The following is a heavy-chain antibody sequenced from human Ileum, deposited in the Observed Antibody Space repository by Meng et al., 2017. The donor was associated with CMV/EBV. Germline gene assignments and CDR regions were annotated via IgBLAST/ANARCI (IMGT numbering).Heavy chain of an antibody. CDR2: ISSSGSTI. J-gene: IGHJ4*02. Sequence: GGSLRLSCAASGFTFRDYYMSWIRQAPGKGLEWVSYISSSGSTIYYADSVKGRFTISRDNAKNSLYLQMNSLRAEDTAVYYCAREVVRGVIVYPYYFDYWGQGTLVTVSS. D-gene: IGHD3-10*01. CDR3: AREVVRGVIVYPYYFDY. V-gene: IGHV3-11*01. CDR1: GFTFRDYY.